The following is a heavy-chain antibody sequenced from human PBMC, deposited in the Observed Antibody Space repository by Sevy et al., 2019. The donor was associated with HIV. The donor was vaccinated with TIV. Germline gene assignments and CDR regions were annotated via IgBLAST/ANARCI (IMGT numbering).Heavy chain of an antibody. CDR1: GGSFSSGGYY. V-gene: IGHV4-31*03. Sequence: SETLSLTCTVSGGSFSSGGYYWSWIRQHPGKGLEWIGYIYYSGSTYYNPSLKSRVTISVDTSKNQFSLKLSSVTAADTAVYYCAREGAGNAFDIWGQGTMVTVSS. CDR2: IYYSGST. J-gene: IGHJ3*02. CDR3: AREGAGNAFDI.